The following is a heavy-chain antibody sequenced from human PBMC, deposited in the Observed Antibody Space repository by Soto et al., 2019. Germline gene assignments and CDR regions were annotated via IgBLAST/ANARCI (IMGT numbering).Heavy chain of an antibody. V-gene: IGHV1-8*01. CDR1: GYTFTSYD. CDR3: ARGLRVGHYDYIWGSYRYDAFDI. Sequence: ASVKVSCKASGYTFTSYDINWVRQATGQGLEWMGWMNPNSGNTGYAQKFQGRVTMTRNTSISTAYMELSSLRSEDTAVYYCARGLRVGHYDYIWGSYRYDAFDIWGQGTMVTVSS. CDR2: MNPNSGNT. D-gene: IGHD3-16*02. J-gene: IGHJ3*02.